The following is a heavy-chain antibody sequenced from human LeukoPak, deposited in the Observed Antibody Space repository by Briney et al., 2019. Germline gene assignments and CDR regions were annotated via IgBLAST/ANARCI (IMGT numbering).Heavy chain of an antibody. V-gene: IGHV3-21*01. J-gene: IGHJ4*02. CDR2: ISSSSSYI. D-gene: IGHD5-12*01. CDR3: ARGPSGYHNI. CDR1: GFNFSSDA. Sequence: GGSLRLSCAASGFNFSSDAIHWVRQAPGKGPEWVSSISSSSSYIYYADSVKGRFTISRDSSKNTLYLQMNSLRAEDTAVYYCARGPSGYHNIGGQGTLVTVSS.